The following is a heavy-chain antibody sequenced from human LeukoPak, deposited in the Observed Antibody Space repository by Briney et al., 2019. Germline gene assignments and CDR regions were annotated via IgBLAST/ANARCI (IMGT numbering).Heavy chain of an antibody. J-gene: IGHJ4*02. D-gene: IGHD3-9*01. CDR3: AKPGLRYFDWLGVYFDY. Sequence: GGSLRLSCAASGFTFSSYAMSWVRQAPGKGLEWVSAISGSGGSTYYADSVKGRFTISRDNSKNTLYLQMNSLRAEDTAVYYCAKPGLRYFDWLGVYFDYWGQGTLVTVSS. CDR1: GFTFSSYA. CDR2: ISGSGGST. V-gene: IGHV3-23*01.